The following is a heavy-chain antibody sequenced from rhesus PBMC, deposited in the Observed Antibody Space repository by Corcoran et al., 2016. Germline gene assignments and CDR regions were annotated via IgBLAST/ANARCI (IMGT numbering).Heavy chain of an antibody. V-gene: IGHV4-122*02. J-gene: IGHJ4*01. Sequence: QVQLQESGPGLVKPSETLSLTCTVSGGSITSGYYYWSWIRQPPGKGLEWIGYITYSGSTSYNPSLKSRVTISRDTSKNQFSLKLGSVTAADTAVYYCARFGAAGLFDYWGQGVLVTVSS. CDR1: GGSITSGYYY. D-gene: IGHD6-25*01. CDR2: ITYSGST. CDR3: ARFGAAGLFDY.